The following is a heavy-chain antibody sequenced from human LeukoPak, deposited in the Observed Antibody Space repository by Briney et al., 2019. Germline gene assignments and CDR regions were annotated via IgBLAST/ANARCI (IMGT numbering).Heavy chain of an antibody. CDR3: ARLSYCSSTTCKNNWFDP. V-gene: IGHV4-59*01. D-gene: IGHD2-2*01. CDR1: GGSIGSYY. CDR2: IYYSGST. J-gene: IGHJ5*02. Sequence: SETLSLTCTVSGGSIGSYYWSWIRQPPGKGLEWIGYIYYSGSTNYNPSLKSRVTISVDTSKNQFSLRLSSVTAADTAVYYCARLSYCSSTTCKNNWFDPWGQGTLVTVPS.